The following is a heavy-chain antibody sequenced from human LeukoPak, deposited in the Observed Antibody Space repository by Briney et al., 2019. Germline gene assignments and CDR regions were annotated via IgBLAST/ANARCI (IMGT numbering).Heavy chain of an antibody. CDR1: GFTFSSYA. Sequence: GGSLRLSCAASGFTFSSYAMHWVRQAPGKGLEWVAVISYDGRNKYYADSVKGRFTVSRDNSKNTLYLQMSSLRAEDTAVYYCAKDERNWNYNLASQTYDWGQGTLVTVSS. CDR2: ISYDGRNK. V-gene: IGHV3-30*04. CDR3: AKDERNWNYNLASQTYD. D-gene: IGHD1-7*01. J-gene: IGHJ4*02.